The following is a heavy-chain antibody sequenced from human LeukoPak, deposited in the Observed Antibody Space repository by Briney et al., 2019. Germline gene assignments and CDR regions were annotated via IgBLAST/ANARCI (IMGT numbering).Heavy chain of an antibody. CDR3: VKDMVVVAAFDY. V-gene: IGHV3-64D*06. Sequence: GGSLRLSCSASGFTFSSHAMHWVRQAPGKGLEYVSGISSNRGNTYYADSVKGRFTISRDNSKNTLYLQMSSPRPEDTAVYYCVKDMVVVAAFDYWGQGTLVTVSS. J-gene: IGHJ4*02. CDR2: ISSNRGNT. CDR1: GFTFSSHA. D-gene: IGHD2-15*01.